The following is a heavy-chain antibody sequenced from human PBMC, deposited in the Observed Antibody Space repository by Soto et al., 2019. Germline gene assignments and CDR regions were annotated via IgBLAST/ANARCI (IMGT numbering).Heavy chain of an antibody. D-gene: IGHD4-4*01. CDR3: ARGTTTVTTLDY. V-gene: IGHV4-30-2*01. J-gene: IGHJ4*02. CDR1: GGSISSGGYS. CDR2: IYHSGST. Sequence: QLQLQESGSGLVKPSQTLSLTCAVSGGSISSGGYSCSWIRQPPGKGREWIGYIYHSGSTYYNPALKSRVTISADRSKNQFSLKLSSVTAADTAVYYGARGTTTVTTLDYWGQGTLVTVSS.